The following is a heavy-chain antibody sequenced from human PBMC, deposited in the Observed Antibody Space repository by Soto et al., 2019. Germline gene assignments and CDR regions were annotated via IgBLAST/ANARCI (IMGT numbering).Heavy chain of an antibody. Sequence: SETLSLTCPVPGGSVNIDTYYWSWLRPPPGKGLEWIGFIHYSGSTNYTPSLKGRVTMSVDTSKNQCSLKLTSVNTADTAIYYCTRGGDPYKTGHWGQGTLVTVS. CDR3: TRGGDPYKTGH. D-gene: IGHD2-21*01. J-gene: IGHJ4*02. CDR1: GGSVNIDTYY. V-gene: IGHV4-61*01. CDR2: IHYSGST.